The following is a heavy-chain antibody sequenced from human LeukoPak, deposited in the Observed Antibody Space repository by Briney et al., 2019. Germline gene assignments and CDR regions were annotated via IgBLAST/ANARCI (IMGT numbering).Heavy chain of an antibody. Sequence: SETLSLTCTVSGGSISSYYWSWIRQPPGKGLEWIGYIYYSGSTNYNPSLKSRVTISVDTPKNQFSLKLSSVTAADTAVYYCARVRRYSSSWYSSPRYYYGMDVWGQGTTVTVSS. V-gene: IGHV4-59*01. CDR1: GGSISSYY. D-gene: IGHD6-13*01. CDR2: IYYSGST. CDR3: ARVRRYSSSWYSSPRYYYGMDV. J-gene: IGHJ6*02.